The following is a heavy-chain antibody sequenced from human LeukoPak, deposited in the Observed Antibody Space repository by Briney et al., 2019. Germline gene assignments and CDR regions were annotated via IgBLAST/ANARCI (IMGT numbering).Heavy chain of an antibody. CDR2: IYYSGST. V-gene: IGHV4-59*01. D-gene: IGHD4-17*01. CDR3: ARMRVGGDYNY. CDR1: GGSISSYY. J-gene: IGHJ4*02. Sequence: SETLSLTCSVSGGSISSYYWGWIRQPPGKGLEWIGYIYYSGSTNYNPSLKSRVTISVDTSKNQFSLKLSSVTAADTAVYYCARMRVGGDYNYWGQGTLVTVSS.